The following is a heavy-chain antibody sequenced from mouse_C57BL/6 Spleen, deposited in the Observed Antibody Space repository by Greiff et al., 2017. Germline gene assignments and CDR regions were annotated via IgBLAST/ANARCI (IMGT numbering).Heavy chain of an antibody. CDR3: SRRGGNYENSFDY. J-gene: IGHJ2*01. CDR1: GYTFTSYW. Sequence: QVQLQQPGAELVRPGSSVKLSCKASGYTFTSYWMDWVKQRPGQGLEWIGNINPSDSETHYNQKFKDKAPLTVDKSSSTAYMQLISLTSEDSAVDYCSRRGGNYENSFDYWGQGTTLTVSS. V-gene: IGHV1-61*01. D-gene: IGHD2-1*01. CDR2: INPSDSET.